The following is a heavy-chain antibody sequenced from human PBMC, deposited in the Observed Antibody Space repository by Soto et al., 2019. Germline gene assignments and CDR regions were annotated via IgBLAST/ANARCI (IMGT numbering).Heavy chain of an antibody. CDR2: ISWNSGSI. Sequence: EVQLVESGGGLVQPGRSLRLSCAASGFTFDDYAMHWVRQAPGKGLEWVSGISWNSGSIGYADSVKGRFTISRDNAKNSLYLQMNSLRAEDTALYYCAKDINSVYNWNVGFDYWGQGTLVTVSS. CDR1: GFTFDDYA. V-gene: IGHV3-9*01. D-gene: IGHD1-20*01. CDR3: AKDINSVYNWNVGFDY. J-gene: IGHJ4*02.